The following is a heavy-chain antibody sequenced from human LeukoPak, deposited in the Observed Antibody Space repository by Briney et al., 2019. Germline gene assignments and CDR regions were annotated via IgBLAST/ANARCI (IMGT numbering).Heavy chain of an antibody. CDR1: GFTFSSYW. J-gene: IGHJ4*02. Sequence: PGGSLRLSCAASGFTFSSYWMSWVRQAPGKGLEWVANIKQDGSEKYHVDSVKGRFTISRDNAKNSLYLQMNSLRAEDTAVYYCATPIWFGEPEVYWGQGTLVTVSS. CDR2: IKQDGSEK. CDR3: ATPIWFGEPEVY. D-gene: IGHD3-10*01. V-gene: IGHV3-7*01.